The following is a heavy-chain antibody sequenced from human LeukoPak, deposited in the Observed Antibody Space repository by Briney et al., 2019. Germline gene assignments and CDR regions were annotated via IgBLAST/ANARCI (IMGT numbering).Heavy chain of an antibody. CDR1: GFTFSSYG. J-gene: IGHJ4*02. D-gene: IGHD6-19*01. CDR2: IWYDGSNK. V-gene: IGHV3-33*01. CDR3: ARDVSSGWYHYFDY. Sequence: GRSLRLSCAASGFTFSSYGMHWVRQAPGKGLGWVAVIWYDGSNKYYADSVKGRFTISRDNSKNTLYLQMNSLRAEDTAVYYCARDVSSGWYHYFDYWGQGTLVTVSS.